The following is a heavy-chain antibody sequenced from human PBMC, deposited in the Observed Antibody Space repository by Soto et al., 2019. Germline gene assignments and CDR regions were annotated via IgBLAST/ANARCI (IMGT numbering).Heavy chain of an antibody. D-gene: IGHD2-2*01. Sequence: KSTPASVKVSCKASDYTFTNFGFSWVRQAPGQGLEWMGWISAYNGNTNYAQKIQGRVTMTTDTSTNTAYMELRSLRSDDTAAYYCAAYDCSTTSCYWGYFDYWGQGTLVTVPS. CDR3: AAYDCSTTSCYWGYFDY. CDR1: DYTFTNFG. V-gene: IGHV1-18*01. CDR2: ISAYNGNT. J-gene: IGHJ4*02.